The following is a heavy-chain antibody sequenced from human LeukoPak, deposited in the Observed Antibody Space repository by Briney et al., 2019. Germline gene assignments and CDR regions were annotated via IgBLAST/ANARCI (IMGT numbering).Heavy chain of an antibody. J-gene: IGHJ4*02. V-gene: IGHV1-69*05. CDR3: AREGDLPTAAAGTFDY. Sequence: ASVKVSCKASGGTFISYASSGVRQAPGQGLEWMGGIIPIFGTANYAQKFQGRVTITTDESTSTAYMELSSLRSEDTAVYYCAREGDLPTAAAGTFDYWGQGTLVTVSS. CDR1: GGTFISYA. D-gene: IGHD6-13*01. CDR2: IIPIFGTA.